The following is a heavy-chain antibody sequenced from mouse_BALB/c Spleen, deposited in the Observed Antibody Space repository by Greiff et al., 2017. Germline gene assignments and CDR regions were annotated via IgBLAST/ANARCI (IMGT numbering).Heavy chain of an antibody. J-gene: IGHJ4*01. Sequence: VQLQQSAAELARPGASVKMSCKASGYTFTSYTMHWVKQRPGQGLEWIGYINPSSGYTEYNQKFKDKTTLTADKSSSTAYMQLSSLTSEDSAVYYCARSGDGYYEGMDYWGQGTSVTVSS. CDR1: GYTFTSYT. CDR3: ARSGDGYYEGMDY. CDR2: INPSSGYT. V-gene: IGHV1-4*02. D-gene: IGHD2-3*01.